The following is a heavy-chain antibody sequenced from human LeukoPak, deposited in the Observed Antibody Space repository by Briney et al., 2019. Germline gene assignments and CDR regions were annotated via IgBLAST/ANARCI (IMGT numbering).Heavy chain of an antibody. V-gene: IGHV3-74*01. CDR1: GFSFSSYW. Sequence: GGSLRLSCAASGFSFSSYWMHWVRQAPGKGLVWVSRINSDGSSTSYADSVKGRLTISRDNAKNTLYLQMNSQRAEDTAVYYCARGSPAARSFDYWGQGTLVTVSS. CDR3: ARGSPAARSFDY. CDR2: INSDGSST. J-gene: IGHJ4*02. D-gene: IGHD2-2*01.